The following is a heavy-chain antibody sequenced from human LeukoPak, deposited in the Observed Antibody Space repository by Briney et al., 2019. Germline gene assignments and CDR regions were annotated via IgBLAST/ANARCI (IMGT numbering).Heavy chain of an antibody. Sequence: SQTLSLTCTVSGGSISSGGYYWSWIRQPPGKGLEWIGEVNHSGSTNYNPSLKSRVTIPVDTSRNQFSLKLSSVTAADTAVYYCCSYGLDAFDIWGQGTMVTVSS. CDR3: CSYGLDAFDI. J-gene: IGHJ3*02. V-gene: IGHV4-30-2*01. D-gene: IGHD2-15*01. CDR1: GGSISSGGYY. CDR2: VNHSGST.